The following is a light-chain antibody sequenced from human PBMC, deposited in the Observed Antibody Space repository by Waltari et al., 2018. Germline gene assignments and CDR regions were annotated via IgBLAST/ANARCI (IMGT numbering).Light chain of an antibody. Sequence: QSALTQPASVSGSPGQSITISCTGTSSDIASYNYVSWYQQYPGEAPKLIIYDVTSRPAGVSSLFSGSKSGQTSFLTISGLQAEDEADFFCSSYTTSWTYVFGTGTTVNVL. V-gene: IGLV2-14*03. CDR3: SSYTTSWTYV. CDR1: SSDIASYNY. CDR2: DVT. J-gene: IGLJ1*01.